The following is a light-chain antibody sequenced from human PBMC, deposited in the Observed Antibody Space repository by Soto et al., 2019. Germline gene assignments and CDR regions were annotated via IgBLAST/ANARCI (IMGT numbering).Light chain of an antibody. CDR2: GAS. J-gene: IGKJ5*01. V-gene: IGKV3-15*01. CDR3: QQRQYWPPIT. Sequence: EILITQSPATLSVSPGERATLSCRASQSVSSNLAWYQQKPGQAPRLLIYGASTRANGVPARFSGSGSGTEFTLTISSLEPEDFAAYYCQQRQYWPPITFGQGTRLEIK. CDR1: QSVSSN.